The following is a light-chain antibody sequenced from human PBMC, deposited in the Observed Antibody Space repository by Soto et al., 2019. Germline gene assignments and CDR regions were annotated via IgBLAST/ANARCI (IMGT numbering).Light chain of an antibody. V-gene: IGKV4-1*01. J-gene: IGKJ2*01. CDR3: QQYGSSSYT. CDR1: QSLLSTSDNKNY. CDR2: GAS. Sequence: DIVMAQSPASLAVSLGERVTVNCRSSQSLLSTSDNKNYLAWYQQKPGQAPRLLIYGASTRATGIPDRFSGSGSGTDFTLTISRLEPEDFAVYYCQQYGSSSYTFGQGTRLEIK.